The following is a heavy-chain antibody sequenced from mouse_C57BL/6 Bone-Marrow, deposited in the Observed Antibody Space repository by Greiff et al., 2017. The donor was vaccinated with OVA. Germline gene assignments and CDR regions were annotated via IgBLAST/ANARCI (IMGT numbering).Heavy chain of an antibody. CDR3: ASLLLLRSVRGYFDY. D-gene: IGHD1-1*01. J-gene: IGHJ2*01. Sequence: QVQLQQPGAELVKPGASVKLSCKASGYTFTSYWMHWVKQRPGQGLEWIGMIHPNSGSTNYNEKFKSKATLTVDKSSSTAYMQLSSLTSEDSAVYDCASLLLLRSVRGYFDYWGQGTTLTVSS. V-gene: IGHV1-64*01. CDR2: IHPNSGST. CDR1: GYTFTSYW.